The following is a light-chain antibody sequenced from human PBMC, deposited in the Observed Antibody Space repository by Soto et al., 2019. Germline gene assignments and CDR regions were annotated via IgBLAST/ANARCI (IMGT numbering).Light chain of an antibody. CDR1: QSISSN. V-gene: IGKV3-15*01. CDR2: GAS. CDR3: QQYNNWPPFS. J-gene: IGKJ3*01. Sequence: EIVMTQSPATLSVSPGERATLPCRASQSISSNLAWYQQKNGQTPRLLIYGASTRAAGIPARFSGSGSGTDFTLTISSLQSEDFAVYYCQQYNNWPPFSFGPGTKVDIK.